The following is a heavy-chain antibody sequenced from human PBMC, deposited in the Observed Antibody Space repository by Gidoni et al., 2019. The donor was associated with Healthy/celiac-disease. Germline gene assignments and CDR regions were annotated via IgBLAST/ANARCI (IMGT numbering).Heavy chain of an antibody. J-gene: IGHJ3*02. CDR2: IKQDGSEK. D-gene: IGHD1-26*01. CDR3: ARDLLLPYSPWELRDRNAFDI. CDR1: GFTFSIYR. Sequence: EVQLVESGGGLVQHGGSLRLSCAASGFTFSIYRMSWVRQAPGKGLEWVANIKQDGSEKYFVDSLKCRFTISRDNAKNSLYLQMNSLRAEDTAVYYCARDLLLPYSPWELRDRNAFDIWGQGTMVTVSS. V-gene: IGHV3-7*01.